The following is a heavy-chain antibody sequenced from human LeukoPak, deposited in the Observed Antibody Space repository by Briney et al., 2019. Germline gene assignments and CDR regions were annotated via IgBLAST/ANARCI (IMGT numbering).Heavy chain of an antibody. CDR1: GGSFSGYY. Sequence: PSETLSLTCAVYGGSFSGYYWSWIRQPPGKGLEWIGEINHSGSTNYNPSLKSRVTISVDTSKNQFSLKLSSVTAADTAVYYCARLRWLLGCFDPWGQGTLVTVSS. CDR3: ARLRWLLGCFDP. CDR2: INHSGST. J-gene: IGHJ5*02. D-gene: IGHD3-22*01. V-gene: IGHV4-34*01.